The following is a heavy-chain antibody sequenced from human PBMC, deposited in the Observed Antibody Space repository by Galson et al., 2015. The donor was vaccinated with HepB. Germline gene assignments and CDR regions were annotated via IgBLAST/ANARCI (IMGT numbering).Heavy chain of an antibody. Sequence: SLRLSCAASGFTVSSNYMSWVRQAPGKGLEWVSVIYSGGSTYYADSVKGRFTISRDNSKNTLYLQMNSLRAEDTAVYYCARAYSWPGGDYWGQGTLVTVSS. D-gene: IGHD1-1*01. CDR3: ARAYSWPGGDY. J-gene: IGHJ4*02. CDR1: GFTVSSNY. V-gene: IGHV3-66*01. CDR2: IYSGGST.